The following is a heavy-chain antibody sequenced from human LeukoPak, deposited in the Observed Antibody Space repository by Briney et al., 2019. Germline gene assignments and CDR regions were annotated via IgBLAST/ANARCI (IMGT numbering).Heavy chain of an antibody. V-gene: IGHV3-9*01. CDR2: ISWNSGSI. CDR3: AKDNSPYYYDSGGYRLDY. J-gene: IGHJ4*02. CDR1: GFTFDDYA. Sequence: GGSLRLSCAASGFTFDDYAMHWVRQAPGKGLEWVSGISWNSGSIGYADSVKGRFTISRDNAKNSLYLQMNSLRAEDTALYYCAKDNSPYYYDSGGYRLDYWGQGTLVTVSS. D-gene: IGHD3-22*01.